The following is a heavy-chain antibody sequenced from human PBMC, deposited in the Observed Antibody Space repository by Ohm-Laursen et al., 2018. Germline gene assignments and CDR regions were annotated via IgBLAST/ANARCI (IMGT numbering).Heavy chain of an antibody. Sequence: SLRLSCSASGFSFSDYYMNWMRQAPGKGLEWVSYIGSSGSPIYYADSVKGRFTITRDNAKNSLYLQMNSLRAEDTAVYYCASLKPPLYYYGMDVWGQGTTVTVSS. CDR2: IGSSGSPI. CDR1: GFSFSDYY. V-gene: IGHV3-11*01. J-gene: IGHJ6*02. CDR3: ASLKPPLYYYGMDV.